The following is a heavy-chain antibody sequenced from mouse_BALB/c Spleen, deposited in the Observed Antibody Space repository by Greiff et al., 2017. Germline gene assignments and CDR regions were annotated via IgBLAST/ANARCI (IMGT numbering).Heavy chain of an antibody. CDR2: IYPGDGDT. CDR1: GYTFTSYW. D-gene: IGHD4-1*01. V-gene: IGHV1-87*01. J-gene: IGHJ4*01. CDR3: ARKLTEGSMDY. Sequence: QVQLKESGAELARPGASVKLSCKASGYTFTSYWMQWVKQRPGQGLEWIGAIYPGDGDTRYTQKFKGKATLTADKSSSTAYMQLSSLASEDSAVYYCARKLTEGSMDYWGQGTSVTVSS.